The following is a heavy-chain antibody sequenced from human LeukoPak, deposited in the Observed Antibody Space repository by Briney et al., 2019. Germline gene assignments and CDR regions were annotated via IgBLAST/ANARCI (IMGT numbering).Heavy chain of an antibody. D-gene: IGHD3-16*01. CDR1: GGSFSGYY. V-gene: IGHV4-34*01. J-gene: IGHJ4*02. CDR3: ARGTWGLGNFDY. CDR2: INHTGSS. Sequence: SETLSLTCAVYGGSFSGYYWSWIRQPPGRGLEWIGDINHTGSSNYNPSLKSRVTISVDTSNNQFSLKLSSVTAADTAVYYCARGTWGLGNFDYWGQGTLVTVSS.